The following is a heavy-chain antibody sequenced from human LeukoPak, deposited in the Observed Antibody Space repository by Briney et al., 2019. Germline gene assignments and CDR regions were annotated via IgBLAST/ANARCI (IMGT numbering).Heavy chain of an antibody. Sequence: TGGSPRLSCAASGFTVSSNYMSWVRQAPGKGLEWVSVIYSGGSTYYADSVKGRFTISRDNSKNTLYLQMNSLRAEDTAVYYCARESGSYYFDYWGQGTLVTVSS. CDR1: GFTVSSNY. D-gene: IGHD1-26*01. V-gene: IGHV3-53*01. CDR2: IYSGGST. J-gene: IGHJ4*02. CDR3: ARESGSYYFDY.